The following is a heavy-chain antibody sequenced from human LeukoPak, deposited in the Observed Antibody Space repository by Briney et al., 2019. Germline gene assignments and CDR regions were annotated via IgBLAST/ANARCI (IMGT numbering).Heavy chain of an antibody. J-gene: IGHJ6*03. CDR1: GFTFSGYA. D-gene: IGHD5-12*01. CDR3: AKGSRATAPYYYYYMDV. V-gene: IGHV3-23*01. Sequence: PGGSLRLSCVASGFTFSGYAMTWVRQTPGKGLEWVSSISGSGGSTYYADSGRGRFTISRDNSKNTLYVQMNSLRAEDTAVYYCAKGSRATAPYYYYYMDVWGKGTTVTVSS. CDR2: ISGSGGST.